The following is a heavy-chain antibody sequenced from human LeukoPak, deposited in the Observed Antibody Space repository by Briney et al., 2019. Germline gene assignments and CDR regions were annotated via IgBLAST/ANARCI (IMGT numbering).Heavy chain of an antibody. Sequence: GGSLRLSCTASGIMFSGYWMSWVRQAPGKGLEWVAYIKQHGTGRYYVDSVKGRFTISRDDAKKSVYLQMNSLRAEDTAVYYCAKQEDGYSSGYYYPDFGTAFDIWGQGTMVTVSS. J-gene: IGHJ3*02. CDR3: AKQEDGYSSGYYYPDFGTAFDI. CDR2: IKQHGTGR. CDR1: GIMFSGYW. D-gene: IGHD3-22*01. V-gene: IGHV3-7*03.